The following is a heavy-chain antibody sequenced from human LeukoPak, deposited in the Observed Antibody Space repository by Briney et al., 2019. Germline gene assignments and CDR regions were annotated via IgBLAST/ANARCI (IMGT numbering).Heavy chain of an antibody. J-gene: IGHJ5*02. CDR2: ISYDGSNK. D-gene: IGHD3-3*01. CDR1: EFTFSSYA. Sequence: GGSLRLSCAASEFTFSSYAMHWVRQAPGKGPEWVAVISYDGSNKYYADSVKGRFTISRDNSKNTLYVQMNSLRAEDTAVYYCARGSYDFWSGYYHWGQGTLVTVSS. V-gene: IGHV3-30-3*01. CDR3: ARGSYDFWSGYYH.